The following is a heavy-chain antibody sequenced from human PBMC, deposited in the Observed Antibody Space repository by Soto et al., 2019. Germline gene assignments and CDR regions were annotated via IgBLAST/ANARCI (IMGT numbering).Heavy chain of an antibody. D-gene: IGHD5-18*01. CDR1: GFTFSSYS. J-gene: IGHJ4*02. V-gene: IGHV3-21*01. CDR3: ASVLIGTAMVFDY. Sequence: GGSLRLSCAASGFTFSSYSMNWVRQAPGKGLEWVSSISSSSSYIYYADSVKGRFTISRDNAKNSLYLQMNSLRAEDTAVYYCASVLIGTAMVFDYWGQGTLVTVSS. CDR2: ISSSSSYI.